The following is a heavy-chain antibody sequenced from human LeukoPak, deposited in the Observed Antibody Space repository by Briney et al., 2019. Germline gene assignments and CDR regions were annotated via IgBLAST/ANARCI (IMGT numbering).Heavy chain of an antibody. CDR2: IRYSGTT. J-gene: IGHJ3*01. CDR1: SGSISGYY. Sequence: SETLSLTCTVSSGSISGYYWSWFRRPPGKGLEWIGYIRYSGTTNYDSSLKSRVTILVDTSNNQFSLKLTSVTAADSAIYYCARGLAEFGGGDDAFDVWGQGTMVTVSS. D-gene: IGHD3-16*01. CDR3: ARGLAEFGGGDDAFDV. V-gene: IGHV4-59*01.